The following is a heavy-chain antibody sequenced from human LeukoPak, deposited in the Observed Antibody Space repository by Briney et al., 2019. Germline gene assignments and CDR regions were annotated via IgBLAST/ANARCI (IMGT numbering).Heavy chain of an antibody. CDR2: IYDSGST. J-gene: IGHJ3*02. V-gene: IGHV4-30-4*08. CDR1: GGSISSGGYY. D-gene: IGHD2-15*01. CDR3: AGDCSGGSCYGAFDI. Sequence: SETLSLTCTVSGGSISSGGYYWSWIRQPPGKGLEWIGYIYDSGSTYYNPSLKSRITISVDTSENRFSLKLSSVTATDTAVYYCAGDCSGGSCYGAFDIWGQGTMVTVSS.